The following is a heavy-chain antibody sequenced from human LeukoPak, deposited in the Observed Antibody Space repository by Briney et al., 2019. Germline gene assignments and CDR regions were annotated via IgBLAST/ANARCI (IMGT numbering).Heavy chain of an antibody. J-gene: IGHJ4*02. CDR1: GFTFSSHW. CDR3: ARVFYSSGPDY. V-gene: IGHV3-21*01. Sequence: GSLRLSCAASGFTFSSHWMHWVRQAPGKGLEWVSSISSSSSYIYYADSVKGRFTISRDNAKNSLYLQMNSLRAEDTAVYYCARVFYSSGPDYWGQGTLVTVSS. CDR2: ISSSSSYI. D-gene: IGHD3-22*01.